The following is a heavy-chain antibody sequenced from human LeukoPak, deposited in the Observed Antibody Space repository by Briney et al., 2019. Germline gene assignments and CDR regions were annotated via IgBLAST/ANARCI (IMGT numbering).Heavy chain of an antibody. CDR3: ARDKAVTTELTQYFQH. J-gene: IGHJ1*01. Sequence: ASVRVSCTPSGYTFTNYGVSWVRQAPGQGLEWMGWISAYNGYTNYAQKLQVRVTMTTDTSTSTAYMELRSLTSDDTAVYYCARDKAVTTELTQYFQHWGQGTLVTVSS. CDR2: ISAYNGYT. V-gene: IGHV1-18*01. D-gene: IGHD4-11*01. CDR1: GYTFTNYG.